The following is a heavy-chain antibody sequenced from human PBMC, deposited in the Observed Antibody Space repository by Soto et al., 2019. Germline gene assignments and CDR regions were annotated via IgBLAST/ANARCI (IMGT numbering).Heavy chain of an antibody. CDR2: IHYSGST. Sequence: PSETLSLTCAVSGYSISSGYYWAWIRQSPGKGLEWIGNIHYSGSTYYMPSLRSRVTLSVDTSKNQFSLRLTSVTAEDTAVYYCARHEGNGNVWPLDYWGQGILVTVSS. J-gene: IGHJ4*02. CDR1: GYSISSGYY. V-gene: IGHV4-38-2*01. CDR3: ARHEGNGNVWPLDY. D-gene: IGHD2-8*01.